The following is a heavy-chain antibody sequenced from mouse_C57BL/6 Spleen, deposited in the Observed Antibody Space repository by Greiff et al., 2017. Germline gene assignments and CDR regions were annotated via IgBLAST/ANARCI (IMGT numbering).Heavy chain of an antibody. CDR1: GYAFTNYL. CDR2: INPGSGGT. V-gene: IGHV1-54*01. Sequence: QVQLQQSGAELVRPGTSVKVSCKASGYAFTNYLIEWVKQRPGQGLEWIGVINPGSGGTNYNEKFKGKATLTADKSSSTAYMQLSSLTSEDSAVYFCAREGLKGYYAMDYWGQGTSVTVSS. D-gene: IGHD1-3*01. CDR3: AREGLKGYYAMDY. J-gene: IGHJ4*01.